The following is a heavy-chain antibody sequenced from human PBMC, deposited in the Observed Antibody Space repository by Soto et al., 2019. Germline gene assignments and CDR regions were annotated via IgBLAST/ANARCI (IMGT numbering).Heavy chain of an antibody. V-gene: IGHV4-61*01. CDR3: ARLLWVSPSTIDY. J-gene: IGHJ4*02. Sequence: SETLSLTCTVSGGSVSSGSYYWSWIRQPPGKGLEWIGYIYYSGITNYNPSLKSLVIISVDTSKNQFSLKLSSVTASDTAVYYCARLLWVSPSTIDYWGQGTLVTVS. CDR2: IYYSGIT. CDR1: GGSVSSGSYY. D-gene: IGHD3-10*01.